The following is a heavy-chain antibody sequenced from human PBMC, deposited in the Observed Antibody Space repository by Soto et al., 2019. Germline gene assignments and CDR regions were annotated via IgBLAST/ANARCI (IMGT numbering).Heavy chain of an antibody. CDR3: ARALSKYYGSGSKFDP. Sequence: QVQLVESGGGVVQPGRSLRLSCAASGFTFSSYAMHWVRQAPGKGLEWVAVISYDGSKKYYADSVKGRFTISRDNSKNTLYLQMNSLRAEDTAVYYCARALSKYYGSGSKFDPWGQGTLVTVSS. CDR2: ISYDGSKK. J-gene: IGHJ5*02. D-gene: IGHD3-10*01. V-gene: IGHV3-30-3*01. CDR1: GFTFSSYA.